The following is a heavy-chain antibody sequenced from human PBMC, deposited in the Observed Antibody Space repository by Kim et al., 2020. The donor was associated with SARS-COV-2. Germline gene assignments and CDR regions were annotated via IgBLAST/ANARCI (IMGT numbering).Heavy chain of an antibody. Sequence: GGSLRLSCAASGFTFSSYDMHWVRQATGKGLEWVSAIGTAGDTYYPGSVKGRFTISRENAKNSLYLQMNSLRAGDTAVYYCARSTYYYDSSGYYYSGAFDIWGQGTMVTVSS. J-gene: IGHJ3*02. CDR2: IGTAGDT. D-gene: IGHD3-22*01. CDR3: ARSTYYYDSSGYYYSGAFDI. V-gene: IGHV3-13*04. CDR1: GFTFSSYD.